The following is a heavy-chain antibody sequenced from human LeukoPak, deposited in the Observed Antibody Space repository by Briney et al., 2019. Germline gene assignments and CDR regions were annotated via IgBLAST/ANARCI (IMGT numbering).Heavy chain of an antibody. Sequence: GGSLRLSCAASGFTFSSYAMSWVRQAPGKGLEWVSVIYSGGSTYYADSVKGRFTISRDNSKNTLYLQMNSLRAGDTAVYYCASPSYGDDAFDIWGQGTMVTVSS. CDR1: GFTFSSYA. CDR2: IYSGGST. D-gene: IGHD5-18*01. V-gene: IGHV3-53*01. J-gene: IGHJ3*02. CDR3: ASPSYGDDAFDI.